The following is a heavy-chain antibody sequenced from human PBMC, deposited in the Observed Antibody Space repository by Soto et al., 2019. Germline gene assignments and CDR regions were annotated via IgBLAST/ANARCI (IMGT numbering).Heavy chain of an antibody. V-gene: IGHV1-18*01. CDR1: GYGFTTYG. Sequence: QVHLVQSGADVKKPGASVKVSCKGSGYGFTTYGITWVRQAPGQGLEWMAWISAHNGNTNYAQKVQGRVTVPRDTSTSTAYMELRSLRYDDTAVYYCARGRYGDYWGQGALVTVSS. J-gene: IGHJ4*02. CDR2: ISAHNGNT. D-gene: IGHD1-1*01. CDR3: ARGRYGDY.